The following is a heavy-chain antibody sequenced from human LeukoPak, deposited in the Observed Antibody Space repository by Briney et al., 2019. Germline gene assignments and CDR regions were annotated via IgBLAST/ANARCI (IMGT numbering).Heavy chain of an antibody. V-gene: IGHV3-7*03. CDR3: ARDNPPDY. Sequence: GGSLRLSCVASGFTFSSSWMSWVRQAPGKGLEWVANITQDGSEKSYVESVRGRFTISRDNAKNSLYLQLNSLRAEDTALYYCARDNPPDYWGQGTLVTVSS. CDR1: GFTFSSSW. J-gene: IGHJ4*02. CDR2: ITQDGSEK.